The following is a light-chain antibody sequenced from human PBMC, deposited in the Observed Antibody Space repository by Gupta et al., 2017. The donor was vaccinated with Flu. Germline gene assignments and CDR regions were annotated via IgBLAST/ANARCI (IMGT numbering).Light chain of an antibody. CDR2: DAS. CDR1: QDISNY. Sequence: DIQMTQSPSSLSASVGDRVTITCQASQDISNYLNWYQQKPGKAPKLLIYDASNLETGVPSRFSGSGSGTDFTFTISSLQPGDIATYYCQQYDNLLTFGPGTKVDIK. CDR3: QQYDNLLT. V-gene: IGKV1-33*01. J-gene: IGKJ3*01.